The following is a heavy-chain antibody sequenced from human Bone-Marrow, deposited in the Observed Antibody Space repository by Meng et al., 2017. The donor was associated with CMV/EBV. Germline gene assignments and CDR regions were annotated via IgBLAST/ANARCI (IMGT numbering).Heavy chain of an antibody. Sequence: GESLKISCEASGFIFSDYWMSWVRQAPGKGLEWVANIQQDGSTKNYVGSVKGRFTISRDKLRNSVYLQMNSLRDEDSAVYYCARAIGLGYWGQGTMVTVSS. V-gene: IGHV3-7*01. CDR2: IQQDGSTK. CDR1: GFIFSDYW. CDR3: ARAIGLGY. J-gene: IGHJ4*02. D-gene: IGHD6-19*01.